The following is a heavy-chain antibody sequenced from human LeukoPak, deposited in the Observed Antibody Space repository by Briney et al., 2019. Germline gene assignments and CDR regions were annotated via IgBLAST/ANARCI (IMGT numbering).Heavy chain of an antibody. Sequence: SETLSLTCAVSGDSISSGGYAWSWIRQTPGKGLEWIGYIYNSESTNYNPSLKSRVTISVGTSKNQFSLKLSSVTAADTAVYYCARGDLRYMYWGQGTLVTVSS. J-gene: IGHJ4*02. V-gene: IGHV4-61*08. CDR2: IYNSEST. CDR3: ARGDLRYMY. CDR1: GDSISSGGYA. D-gene: IGHD3-9*01.